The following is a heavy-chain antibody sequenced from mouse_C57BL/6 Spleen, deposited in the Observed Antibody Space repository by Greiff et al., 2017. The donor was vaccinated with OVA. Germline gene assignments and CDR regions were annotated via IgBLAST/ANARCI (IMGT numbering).Heavy chain of an antibody. CDR3: ASPNYGYFDD. J-gene: IGHJ2*01. D-gene: IGHD1-1*01. V-gene: IGHV2-2*01. CDR2: IWSGGST. CDR1: GFSLTSYG. Sequence: VQLQQSGPGLVQPSQSLSITCTVSGFSLTSYGVHWVRQSPGKGLEWLGVIWSGGSTDYNAAFISRLSISQDNSKSPVFFKMNSLQADETAIDNCASPNYGYFDDWGQGTTLTVSS.